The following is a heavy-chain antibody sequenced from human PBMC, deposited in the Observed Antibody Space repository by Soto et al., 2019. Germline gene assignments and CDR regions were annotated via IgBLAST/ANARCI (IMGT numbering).Heavy chain of an antibody. V-gene: IGHV3-30-3*01. J-gene: IGHJ5*02. Sequence: QMQLVQSGGGVVQPGRSLRLSCAASGFTFDTYEMNWVRQAPGKGLEWVAMISFAGTNDYYADSVKGRFTISRDNSNNTLFLHMTSLRVEDTAVYYSARDMNWLDPWGQGSLVTVAS. CDR1: GFTFDTYE. CDR3: ARDMNWLDP. CDR2: ISFAGTND.